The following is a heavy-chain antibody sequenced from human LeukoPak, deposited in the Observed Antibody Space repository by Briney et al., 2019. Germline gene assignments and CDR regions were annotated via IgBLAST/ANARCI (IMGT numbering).Heavy chain of an antibody. CDR1: GYTFTGYY. CDR2: INPNSGGT. J-gene: IGHJ4*02. D-gene: IGHD3-10*01. CDR3: ARESLELLWFGELG. V-gene: IGHV1-2*02. Sequence: ASVKVSCKASGYTFTGYYMHWVRQAPGQGLEWMGWINPNSGGTDYAQKFQGRVTMTRDTSISTAYMELSRLRSDDTAVYYCARESLELLWFGELGWGQGTLVTVSS.